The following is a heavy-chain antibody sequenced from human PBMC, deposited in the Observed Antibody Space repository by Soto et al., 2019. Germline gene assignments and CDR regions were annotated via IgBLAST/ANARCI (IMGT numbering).Heavy chain of an antibody. D-gene: IGHD3-10*01. CDR3: ARDSWVITMVRGVIAE. CDR2: IYYSRST. J-gene: IGHJ4*02. CDR1: GGSISSGDYY. Sequence: QVQLQESGPGLVKPSQTLSLTCTVSGGSISSGDYYWSWIRQPPGKGLEWIGYIYYSRSTYYNPSLKSRVTISVDTSKNQFSLKLSSVTAADTAVYYCARDSWVITMVRGVIAEWGQGTLVTVSS. V-gene: IGHV4-30-4*01.